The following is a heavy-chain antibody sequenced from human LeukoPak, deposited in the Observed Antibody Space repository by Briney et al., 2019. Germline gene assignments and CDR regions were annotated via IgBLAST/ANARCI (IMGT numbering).Heavy chain of an antibody. D-gene: IGHD5-12*01. J-gene: IGHJ4*02. Sequence: SETLSLTCTVSGGSISSGSYYWSWIRQPAGKGLEWIGRIYTSGSTNYNPSLKSRVTISVDTSKNQFSLKLSSVTAADTAVYYCARVHHSSRDIVATIIYFDYWGQGTLVTVSS. CDR3: ARVHHSSRDIVATIIYFDY. CDR1: GGSISSGSYY. V-gene: IGHV4-61*02. CDR2: IYTSGST.